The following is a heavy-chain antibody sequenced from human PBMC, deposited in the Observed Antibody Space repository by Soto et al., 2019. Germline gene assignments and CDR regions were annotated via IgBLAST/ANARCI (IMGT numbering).Heavy chain of an antibody. CDR2: INRSGST. CDR3: ARGRRSSSWFLMGYGMDV. CDR1: GGSFSGYY. J-gene: IGHJ6*02. Sequence: PSETLSLTCAVYGGSFSGYYWSWIRQPPGKGLEWIGEINRSGSTNYNPSLKSRVTISVDTSKNQFSLKLSSVTAADTAVYYCARGRRSSSWFLMGYGMDVWGQGTTVTVS. D-gene: IGHD6-13*01. V-gene: IGHV4-34*01.